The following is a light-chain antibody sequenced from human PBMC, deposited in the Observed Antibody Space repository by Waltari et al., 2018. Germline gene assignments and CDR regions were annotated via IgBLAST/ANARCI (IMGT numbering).Light chain of an antibody. J-gene: IGKJ5*01. CDR1: QDIYRD. V-gene: IGKV3D-15*01. Sequence: EVVLTQSPAALSLSPGESATISCRASQDIYRDLCWYQQKPGQAPRLLSHDASPRAAGIAPRFIGGGSGTDFTLTISSLQSEDSGIYYCQQYENLITFGQGTRLEIK. CDR2: DAS. CDR3: QQYENLIT.